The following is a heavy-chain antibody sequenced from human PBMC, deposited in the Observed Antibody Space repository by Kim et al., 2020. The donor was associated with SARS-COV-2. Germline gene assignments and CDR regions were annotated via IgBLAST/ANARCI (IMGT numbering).Heavy chain of an antibody. CDR2: IFSDGRT. CDR1: GFTVSNTY. V-gene: IGHV3-53*01. Sequence: GGSLRLSCAASGFTVSNTYMSWVRQAPGKGLEWVSVIFSDGRTYYADSVKGRFTVSKHNSKDTLYLQMNSLGAEDTAVYFCAREYYDDSSGYYYDMAVWG. CDR3: AREYYDDSSGYYYDMAV. J-gene: IGHJ6*03. D-gene: IGHD3-22*01.